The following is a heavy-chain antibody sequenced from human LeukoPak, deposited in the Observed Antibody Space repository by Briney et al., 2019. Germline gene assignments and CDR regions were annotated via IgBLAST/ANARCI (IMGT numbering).Heavy chain of an antibody. V-gene: IGHV3-21*01. CDR1: GFTFSSYA. D-gene: IGHD6-19*01. Sequence: PGGSLRLSCAASGFTFSSYAMSWVRQAPGKGLEWVSSISSRSNYIYYANSVKGRFTISRDSAGYFATNSLYLQMNSLRPADTAVYFCARAVAVPGGGYYFDYWGQGTLVTVSS. CDR3: ARAVAVPGGGYYFDY. CDR2: ISSRSNYI. J-gene: IGHJ4*02.